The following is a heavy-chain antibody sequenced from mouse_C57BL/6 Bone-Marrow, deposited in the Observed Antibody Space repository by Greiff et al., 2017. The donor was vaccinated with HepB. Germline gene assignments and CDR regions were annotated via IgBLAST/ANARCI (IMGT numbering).Heavy chain of an antibody. CDR2: ISYDGST. CDR3: ASLYYCGSSYVGDY. J-gene: IGHJ2*01. D-gene: IGHD1-1*01. V-gene: IGHV3-6*01. CDR1: GYSITSGYY. Sequence: ESGPGLVKPSQSLSLTCSVTGYSITSGYYWNWIRQFPGNKLEWMGCISYDGSTNYNPSLKNRISITRDPSKNQFFLKLNSVTTEDTATYYAASLYYCGSSYVGDYWGQGTTLTVAS.